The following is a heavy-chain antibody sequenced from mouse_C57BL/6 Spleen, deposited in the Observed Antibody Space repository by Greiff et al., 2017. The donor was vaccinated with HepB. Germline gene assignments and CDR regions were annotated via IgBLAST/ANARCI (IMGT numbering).Heavy chain of an antibody. J-gene: IGHJ3*01. CDR3: ASGGTTVVRGAY. Sequence: QVQLKESGPGLVAPSQSLSITCTVSGFSLTSYGVDWVRQSPGKGLEWLGVIWGVGSTNYNSALKSRLSISKDNSKSQVFLKMNSLQTDDTAMYYCASGGTTVVRGAYWGQGTLVTVSA. D-gene: IGHD1-1*01. CDR2: IWGVGST. CDR1: GFSLTSYG. V-gene: IGHV2-6*01.